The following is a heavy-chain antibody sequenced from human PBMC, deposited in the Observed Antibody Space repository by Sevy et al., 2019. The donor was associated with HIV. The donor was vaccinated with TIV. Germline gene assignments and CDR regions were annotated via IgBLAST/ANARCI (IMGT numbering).Heavy chain of an antibody. Sequence: ASVKVSCKASGYTFTSYYMHWVRQAPGQGLEWMGIINPSGGSTSYAQKFQGRVTMTRDTSTSTVYMELSSLRPEDTAVYYCARDPSGCSSTSCYWSYYYYYMDVWGKGTTVTVSS. J-gene: IGHJ6*03. D-gene: IGHD2-2*01. CDR3: ARDPSGCSSTSCYWSYYYYYMDV. CDR2: INPSGGST. V-gene: IGHV1-46*01. CDR1: GYTFTSYY.